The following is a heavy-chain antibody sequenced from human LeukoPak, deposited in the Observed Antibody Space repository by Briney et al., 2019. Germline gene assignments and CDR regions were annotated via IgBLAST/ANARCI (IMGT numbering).Heavy chain of an antibody. V-gene: IGHV3-66*01. J-gene: IGHJ5*02. CDR3: ARDPYSSGWLGWFDP. CDR2: IYSGGST. CDR1: EFSVGSNY. D-gene: IGHD6-19*01. Sequence: GGSLRLSCAASEFSVGSNYMTWVRQAPGKGLEWVSLIYSGGSTYYADSVKGRFTISRDNSKNTLYLQMNSLRAEDTAVYYCARDPYSSGWLGWFDPWGQGTLVTVSS.